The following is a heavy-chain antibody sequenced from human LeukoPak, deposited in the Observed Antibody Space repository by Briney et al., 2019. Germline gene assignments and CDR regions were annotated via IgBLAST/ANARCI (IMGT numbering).Heavy chain of an antibody. CDR3: ARGLDFDY. CDR2: IYYSGST. Sequence: SETLSLTCTVSGGSISSHYWGWIRQPPGKGLEWIGYIYYSGSTNYNPSLKSRVTISVDTSKNQFSLKLSSVTAADTAVYYCARGLDFDYWGQGTLVTVSS. V-gene: IGHV4-59*11. CDR1: GGSISSHY. D-gene: IGHD3-9*01. J-gene: IGHJ4*02.